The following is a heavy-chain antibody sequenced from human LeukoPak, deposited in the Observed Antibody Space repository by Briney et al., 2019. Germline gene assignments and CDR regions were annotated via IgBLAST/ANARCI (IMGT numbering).Heavy chain of an antibody. CDR1: GYSISSAYY. CDR2: MYHSGST. CDR3: ARHGLREGYFASGRRAGWFDP. J-gene: IGHJ5*02. Sequence: NTSETLSLTCSVSGYSISSAYYWGWIRQPPGKGLEWIGTMYHSGSTNYNPSLKSRVTISVDKSKNQFSLKLSSVTAADTAVYCARHGLREGYFASGRRAGWFDPWGQGTLVTVSS. D-gene: IGHD3-10*01. V-gene: IGHV4-38-2*02.